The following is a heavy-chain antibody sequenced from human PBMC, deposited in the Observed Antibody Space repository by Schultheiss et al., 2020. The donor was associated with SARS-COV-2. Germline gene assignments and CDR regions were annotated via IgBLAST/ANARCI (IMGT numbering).Heavy chain of an antibody. CDR1: GFTFSSYG. D-gene: IGHD4-17*01. V-gene: IGHV3-33*01. Sequence: GESLKISCAASGFTFSSYGMHWVRQAPGKGLEWVAVIWYDGSNKYYADSVKGRFTISRDNSKNTLYLQMNSLRAEDTAVYYCARDYMTTVTEGGYGMDVWGQGTTVTVSS. CDR2: IWYDGSNK. J-gene: IGHJ6*02. CDR3: ARDYMTTVTEGGYGMDV.